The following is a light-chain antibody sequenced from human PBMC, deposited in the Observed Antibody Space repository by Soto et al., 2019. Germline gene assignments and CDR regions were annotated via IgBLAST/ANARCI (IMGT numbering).Light chain of an antibody. CDR2: LNSDGSH. V-gene: IGLV4-69*01. CDR1: SGHSSYA. CDR3: QTWGTGIHLV. J-gene: IGLJ3*02. Sequence: QLVLTQSPSASASLGASVKLTCTLSSGHSSYAIAWHQQQPEKGPRYLMKLNSDGSHSKGDGIPDRFSGSSSGAERYLTISSLQSEDEADYYCQTWGTGIHLVFGGGTKLTV.